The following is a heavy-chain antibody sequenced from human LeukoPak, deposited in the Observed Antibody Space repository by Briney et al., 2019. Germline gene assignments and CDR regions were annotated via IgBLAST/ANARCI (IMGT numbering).Heavy chain of an antibody. J-gene: IGHJ6*02. V-gene: IGHV3-7*04. D-gene: IGHD2-8*01. CDR1: GFTFSNYG. Sequence: GGSLRLSCAASGFTFSNYGMSWVRQAPGKGLEWVASIKQDGSEKFYVDSVKGRFTISRDNAKNSLYLQMSNLRAEDTAVYFCARGCGLDVWGQGATVTVSS. CDR3: ARGCGLDV. CDR2: IKQDGSEK.